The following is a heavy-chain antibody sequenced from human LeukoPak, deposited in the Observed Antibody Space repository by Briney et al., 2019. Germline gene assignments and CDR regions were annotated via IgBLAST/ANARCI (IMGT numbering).Heavy chain of an antibody. J-gene: IGHJ4*02. V-gene: IGHV5-51*01. Sequence: GESLKISCKGSGFTFTNNWIGWVRQKPGKGLEWMGIIYLGDSDVRYSPSFQGQVTISADKSTTTAYLQWSSLKASDTAMYYCARHPSFYSGWPLDYWGQGTLVTVSS. CDR2: IYLGDSDV. CDR1: GFTFTNNW. D-gene: IGHD6-19*01. CDR3: ARHPSFYSGWPLDY.